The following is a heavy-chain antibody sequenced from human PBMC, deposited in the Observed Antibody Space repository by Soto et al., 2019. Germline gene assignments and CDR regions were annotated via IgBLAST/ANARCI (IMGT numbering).Heavy chain of an antibody. Sequence: QVQLQQWGAGLLKPSETLSLTCAVYGGSFSGYYWSWIRQPPGKGLEWIGEINHSGSTNYNPSLTDRTTISVATSKNQFSLKLSSVTAADTAVYYCARVAGITAAGRRVCWFDPWGQGTLVTVSS. CDR3: ARVAGITAAGRRVCWFDP. V-gene: IGHV4-34*01. CDR1: GGSFSGYY. D-gene: IGHD6-13*01. CDR2: INHSGST. J-gene: IGHJ5*02.